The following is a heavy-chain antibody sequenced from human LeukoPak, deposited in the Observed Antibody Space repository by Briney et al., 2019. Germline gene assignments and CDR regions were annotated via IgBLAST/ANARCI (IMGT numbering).Heavy chain of an antibody. V-gene: IGHV4-4*07. CDR1: GASISSYY. J-gene: IGHJ4*02. CDR2: VYSSGST. Sequence: PSETLSLTCTVSGASISSYYWSWIRQPAGKGLEWIGRVYSSGSTNYNFSLKSRVTMSVDTSKSQFSLKLNSVTAADTAVYYCARDLGSGTRIVDYWGQGILVTVSS. D-gene: IGHD2-15*01. CDR3: ARDLGSGTRIVDY.